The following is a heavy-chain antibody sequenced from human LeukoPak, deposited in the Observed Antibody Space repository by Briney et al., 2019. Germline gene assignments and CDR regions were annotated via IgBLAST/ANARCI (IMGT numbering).Heavy chain of an antibody. D-gene: IGHD2-15*01. V-gene: IGHV4-34*01. CDR2: INHSGST. CDR3: ARGSGYCSGGSCYSVARYYYYGMDV. CDR1: GGSFSGYY. J-gene: IGHJ6*02. Sequence: PSETLSLTCAVYGGSFSGYYWSWIRQPPGKGLEWIGEINHSGSTNYNPSLKSRVTITVDPSKNQFSLTLSSVTAADTAVYYCARGSGYCSGGSCYSVARYYYYGMDVWGQGTTVTVSS.